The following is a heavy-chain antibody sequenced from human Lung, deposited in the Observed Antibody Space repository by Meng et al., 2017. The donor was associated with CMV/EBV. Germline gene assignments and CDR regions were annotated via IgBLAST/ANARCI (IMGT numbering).Heavy chain of an antibody. J-gene: IGHJ4*02. Sequence: GSLRLXCAVYGGSLSGSYWGWIRQTPEKGLEWIGEINHSGSTTYNPSLKSRVTISIDTSKNQFSLKLSSVTAADTAVYYCARAVNDDFWSEYYRSDRIDYWGQGAVVTVSS. V-gene: IGHV4-34*01. CDR3: ARAVNDDFWSEYYRSDRIDY. CDR1: GGSLSGSY. D-gene: IGHD3-3*01. CDR2: INHSGST.